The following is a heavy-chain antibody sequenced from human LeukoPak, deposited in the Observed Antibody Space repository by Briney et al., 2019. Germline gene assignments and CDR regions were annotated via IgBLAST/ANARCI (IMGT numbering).Heavy chain of an antibody. CDR2: ISYDGSNE. D-gene: IGHD3-22*01. Sequence: GGSLRLSCAASGFIFSSYAMHWVRQAPGKGLEWVAVISYDGSNEYYADSVMGRFTISRDNSKNTLYLQMNSLRAEDTAVYYCARDAMIVVVSPPDYWGQGTLVTVSS. CDR1: GFIFSSYA. CDR3: ARDAMIVVVSPPDY. J-gene: IGHJ4*02. V-gene: IGHV3-30*04.